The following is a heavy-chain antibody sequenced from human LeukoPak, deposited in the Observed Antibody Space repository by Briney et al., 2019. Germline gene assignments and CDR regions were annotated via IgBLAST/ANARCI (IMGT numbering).Heavy chain of an antibody. D-gene: IGHD2-2*02. Sequence: SETLSLTCAVYGGSSSGYYWSWIRQPPGKGLEWIGEINQSGSTNQNPSLKSRVTISIDTSKNQFSLKLSSVTAADTAVYYCARHWGYCSSTSCYTGIVDYWGQGTLVTVSS. CDR1: GGSSSGYY. CDR2: INQSGST. V-gene: IGHV4-34*01. CDR3: ARHWGYCSSTSCYTGIVDY. J-gene: IGHJ4*02.